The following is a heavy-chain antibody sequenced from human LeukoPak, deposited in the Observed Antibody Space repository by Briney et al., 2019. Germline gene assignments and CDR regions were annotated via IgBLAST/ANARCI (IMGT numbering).Heavy chain of an antibody. D-gene: IGHD4-17*01. J-gene: IGHJ3*02. CDR3: ARARNTVTTGDAFDI. CDR2: ISYDGSNK. V-gene: IGHV3-30*04. Sequence: PGRSLRLSCAASGFTFSSYAMHWVRQAPGKGLEWVSVISYDGSNKYYADSVKGRFTIFRDSSKNTLFLQMNSLRAEDTAMYYCARARNTVTTGDAFDIWGQGTWSPSPQ. CDR1: GFTFSSYA.